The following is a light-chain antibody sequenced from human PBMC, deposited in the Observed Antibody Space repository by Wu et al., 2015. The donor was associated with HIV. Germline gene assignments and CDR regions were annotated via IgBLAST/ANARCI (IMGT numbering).Light chain of an antibody. CDR3: QHYGTSPYT. CDR1: QSITSNY. Sequence: EIVLTQSPGTLSLSPGERATLSCRASQSITSNYLAWYQQKPGQAPRLLIYGASNRATGIPDRFSGSGSGTDFTLTISRLEPEDFAVYYCQHYGTSPYTFGQGTKLEIK. J-gene: IGKJ2*01. V-gene: IGKV3-20*01. CDR2: GAS.